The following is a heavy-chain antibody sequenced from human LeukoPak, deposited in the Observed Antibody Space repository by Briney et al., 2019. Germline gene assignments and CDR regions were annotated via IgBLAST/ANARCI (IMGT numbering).Heavy chain of an antibody. D-gene: IGHD1-1*01. CDR3: ARVLGTTAIDY. CDR1: GFTFSSYA. CDR2: ISSSSSST. Sequence: GGSLRLSCTASGFTFSSYAMNWVRQAPGKGLEWVSSISSSSSSTYYADSVKGRFTISRDNAKNSLYLQMNSLRAEDTAVYYCARVLGTTAIDYWGQGTLVTVSS. V-gene: IGHV3-21*01. J-gene: IGHJ4*02.